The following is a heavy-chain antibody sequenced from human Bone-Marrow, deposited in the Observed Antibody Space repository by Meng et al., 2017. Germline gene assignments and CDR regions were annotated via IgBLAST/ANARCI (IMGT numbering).Heavy chain of an antibody. V-gene: IGHV4-4*02. CDR1: GASVSSGYW. CDR3: AASPGWWRIDS. CDR2: FHHSGTT. J-gene: IGHJ4*02. Sequence: VQPCGSGHGQRKPSVSLSLTCGVSGASVSSGYWWTWVRQPPGKGLEWIGEFHHSGTTNYNPSLRSRVTISVDTSKNQFSLRLTSVTAADTAVYYCAASPGWWRIDSWGQGTLVTVSS. D-gene: IGHD6-19*01.